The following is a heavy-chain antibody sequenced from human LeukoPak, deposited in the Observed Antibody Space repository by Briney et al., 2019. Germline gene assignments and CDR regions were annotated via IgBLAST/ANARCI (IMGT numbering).Heavy chain of an antibody. CDR2: IRYDGSNK. Sequence: QPGGSLRLSCSASGLTFSSYGMHWVRQAPGKGLGWVAFIRYDGSNKYYAASVKGRFTISRDNSKNTLYLQMNSLRAEDTAVYYCAKEVEVAGTKYYFDYWGQGTLVTVSS. CDR1: GLTFSSYG. J-gene: IGHJ4*02. CDR3: AKEVEVAGTKYYFDY. D-gene: IGHD6-19*01. V-gene: IGHV3-30*02.